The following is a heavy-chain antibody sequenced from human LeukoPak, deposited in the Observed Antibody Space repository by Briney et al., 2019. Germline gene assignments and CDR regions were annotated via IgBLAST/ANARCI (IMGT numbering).Heavy chain of an antibody. CDR1: GGSISSYY. D-gene: IGHD3-9*01. J-gene: IGHJ6*03. Sequence: SETLSLTCTVSGGSISSYYWSWIRQPPGKGLEWIGYIYYSGSTNYNPSLKSRVTISVDTSKNQFSLKLSSVTAADTAVYYCAREAAGYDILTGYYTPMDVWGKGTTVTISS. CDR2: IYYSGST. V-gene: IGHV4-59*01. CDR3: AREAAGYDILTGYYTPMDV.